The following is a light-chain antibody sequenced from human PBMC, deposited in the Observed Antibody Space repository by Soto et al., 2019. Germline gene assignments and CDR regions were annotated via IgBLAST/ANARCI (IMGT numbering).Light chain of an antibody. CDR3: QLYNSYPLP. CDR1: QSISSW. V-gene: IGKV1-5*03. J-gene: IGKJ4*01. CDR2: KAS. Sequence: DIQMTQSPSTLSASVGDRVTITCRASQSISSWLAWYQQKPGKAPNLLIYKASSLESGVASRFSGSGPGTEFNHTISGLQPDDFGPYDCQLYNSYPLPFGGGTKVESK.